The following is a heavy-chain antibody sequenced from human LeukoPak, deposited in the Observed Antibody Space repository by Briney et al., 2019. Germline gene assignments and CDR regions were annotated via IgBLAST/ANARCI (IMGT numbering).Heavy chain of an antibody. CDR1: GYTFTSYG. V-gene: IGHV1-18*01. CDR3: ARAGHIVVVLTSYYMDV. CDR2: ISAYNGNT. Sequence: ASVKVSRKASGYTFTSYGISWVRQTPGQGLEWMGWISAYNGNTNYAQKLQGRVTMTTDTSTSTAYMELRSLRSDDTAVYYCARAGHIVVVLTSYYMDVWGKGTTVTVSS. D-gene: IGHD2-2*01. J-gene: IGHJ6*03.